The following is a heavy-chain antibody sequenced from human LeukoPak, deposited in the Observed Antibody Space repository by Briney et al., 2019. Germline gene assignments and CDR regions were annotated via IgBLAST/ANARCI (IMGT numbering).Heavy chain of an antibody. CDR3: ARGDILTGYYSRPDAFDI. CDR2: ISAYNGNT. V-gene: IGHV1-18*01. J-gene: IGHJ3*02. D-gene: IGHD3-9*01. CDR1: GHTFTSYG. Sequence: ASVKVSCKASGHTFTSYGISWVRQAPGQGLEWMGWISAYNGNTNYAQKLQGRVTMTTDTSTSTAYMELRSLRSDDTAVYYCARGDILTGYYSRPDAFDIWGQGTMVTVSS.